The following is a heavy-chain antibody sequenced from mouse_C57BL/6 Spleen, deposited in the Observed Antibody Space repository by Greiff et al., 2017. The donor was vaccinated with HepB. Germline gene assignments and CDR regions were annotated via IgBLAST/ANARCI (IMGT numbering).Heavy chain of an antibody. CDR1: GFTFSSYA. CDR2: ISSGGDYI. D-gene: IGHD4-1*01. CDR3: TRDRITGTFDY. V-gene: IGHV5-9-1*02. J-gene: IGHJ2*01. Sequence: EVKLVESGEGLVKPGGSLKLSCAASGFTFSSYAMSWVRQTPEKRLEWVAYISSGGDYIYYADTVKGRFTISRDNARNTLYLQMSSLKSEDTAMYYCTRDRITGTFDYWGQGTTLTVSS.